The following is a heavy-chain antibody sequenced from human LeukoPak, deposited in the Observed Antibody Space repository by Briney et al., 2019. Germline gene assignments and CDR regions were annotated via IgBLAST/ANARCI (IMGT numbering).Heavy chain of an antibody. Sequence: PSETLSLTCTVSGGSISSYYWSWIRQPPGKGLEWIGYIYYSGSTNYNPSLKSRVTISVDTSKNQFSLKLSSVTAADTAVYYCARARTGNLRSHYYYMDVWGKGTTVTVSS. CDR3: ARARTGNLRSHYYYMDV. CDR2: IYYSGST. V-gene: IGHV4-59*01. J-gene: IGHJ6*03. D-gene: IGHD1-1*01. CDR1: GGSISSYY.